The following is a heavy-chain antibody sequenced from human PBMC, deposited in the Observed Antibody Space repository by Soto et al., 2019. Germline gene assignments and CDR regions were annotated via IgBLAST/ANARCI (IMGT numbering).Heavy chain of an antibody. Sequence: GGSLRLCCAVSGVTLSNVWMNWVRQAPGKGPEWVGRIKSETDGGTVDYAAPVKDRFVISRDDSENTLYLQMNSLKTEDTAVYYCSHGYYQYFESWGQGPLVTVSS. CDR1: GVTLSNVW. D-gene: IGHD5-18*01. CDR3: SHGYYQYFES. CDR2: IKSETDGGTV. V-gene: IGHV3-15*07. J-gene: IGHJ4*02.